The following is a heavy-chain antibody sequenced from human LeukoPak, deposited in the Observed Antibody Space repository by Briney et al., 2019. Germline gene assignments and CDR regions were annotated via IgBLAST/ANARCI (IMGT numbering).Heavy chain of an antibody. J-gene: IGHJ6*03. D-gene: IGHD4-17*01. CDR3: ARDPLYGDGLDYMDV. CDR2: ISSSSSTI. V-gene: IGHV3-48*01. CDR1: GFTFSSYS. Sequence: SGGSLRLSCAASGFTFSSYSMNWVRQAPGKGLEWVSYISSSSSTIYYADSVKGRFTISRDNAKNSLYLQMNSLRAEDTAVYYCARDPLYGDGLDYMDVWGKGPRSPSP.